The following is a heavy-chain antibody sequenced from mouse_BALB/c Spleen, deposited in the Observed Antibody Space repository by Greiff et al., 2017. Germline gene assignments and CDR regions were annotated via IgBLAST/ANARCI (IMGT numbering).Heavy chain of an antibody. J-gene: IGHJ2*01. CDR3: ARRGFDY. Sequence: EVQVVESGGGLVQPGGSLKLSCAASGFTFSSYGMSWVRQTPDKRLELVATINSNGGSTYYPDSVKGRFTISRDNAKNTLYLQMSSLKSEDTAMYYCARRGFDYWGQGTTLTVSS. CDR2: INSNGGST. V-gene: IGHV5-6-3*01. CDR1: GFTFSSYG.